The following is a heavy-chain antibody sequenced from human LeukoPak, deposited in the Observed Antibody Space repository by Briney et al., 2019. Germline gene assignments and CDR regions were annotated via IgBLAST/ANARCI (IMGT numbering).Heavy chain of an antibody. Sequence: ASVKVSCKASGYTFTTYDINWVRQATGQGLEWMGWMNPNSGNTGYAQKFQGRVTITRSTSISTVYMELSSLRSEDTAVYYCARDPKDNTSGYYYLDYWGQGTLVTVSS. D-gene: IGHD3-22*01. CDR1: GYTFTTYD. J-gene: IGHJ4*02. CDR3: ARDPKDNTSGYYYLDY. CDR2: MNPNSGNT. V-gene: IGHV1-8*01.